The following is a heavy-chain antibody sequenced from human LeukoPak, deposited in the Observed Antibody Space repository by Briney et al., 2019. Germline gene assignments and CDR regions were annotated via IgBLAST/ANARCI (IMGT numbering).Heavy chain of an antibody. J-gene: IGHJ4*02. CDR1: GGSISSGSYY. D-gene: IGHD3-22*01. V-gene: IGHV4-61*02. CDR2: IYSSGST. CDR3: ARVADSSGYYSPFDY. Sequence: SETLSLTCTVSGGSISSGSYYWSWIRQPAGKGLEWIGRIYSSGSTNYNPSLKSRVTMSVDTSENQFSLKLSSVTAADTAVYYCARVADSSGYYSPFDYWGQGTLVTVSS.